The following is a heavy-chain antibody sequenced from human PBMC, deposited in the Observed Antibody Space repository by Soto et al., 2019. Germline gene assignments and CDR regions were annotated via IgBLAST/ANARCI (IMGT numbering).Heavy chain of an antibody. Sequence: SETLSLTCTVSGGSISSGDYYWSWIRQPPGKGLEWIGYIYYSGSTYYNPSLKSRVTISVDTSKNQFSLKLSSVTAADTAVYYCAGSSHYYGSGGYFQHWGQGTLVTVSS. CDR3: AGSSHYYGSGGYFQH. D-gene: IGHD3-10*01. CDR2: IYYSGST. J-gene: IGHJ1*01. V-gene: IGHV4-30-4*01. CDR1: GGSISSGDYY.